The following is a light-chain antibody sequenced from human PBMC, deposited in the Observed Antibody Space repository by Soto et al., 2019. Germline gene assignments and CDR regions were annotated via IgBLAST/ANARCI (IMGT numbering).Light chain of an antibody. CDR3: NSHTSMSTWV. J-gene: IGLJ3*02. CDR1: SSDVGGYQY. V-gene: IGLV2-14*01. Sequence: QSALTQPASVSGSPGQSITITCTGTSSDVGGYQYVSWYQQHPGKAPKLMIYEVNNRPSGVSNRFSGSKSGNTASLTISGLQAEDEADYYCNSHTSMSTWVFGGGTKLTVL. CDR2: EVN.